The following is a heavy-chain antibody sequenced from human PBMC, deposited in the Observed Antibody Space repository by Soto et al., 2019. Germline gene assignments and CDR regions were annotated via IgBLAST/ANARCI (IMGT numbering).Heavy chain of an antibody. J-gene: IGHJ6*02. CDR2: ISGSGGST. CDR1: GFTFSSYA. D-gene: IGHD3-22*01. V-gene: IGHV3-23*01. CDR3: AKYPYDSSGYYIPSAYYYYYGMDV. Sequence: GGSLRLSCAASGFTFSSYAMSWVRQAPGKGLEWVSAISGSGGSTYYADSVKGRFTISRDNSKNTLYLQMNSLRAGDTAVYYCAKYPYDSSGYYIPSAYYYYYGMDVWGQGTTVTVSS.